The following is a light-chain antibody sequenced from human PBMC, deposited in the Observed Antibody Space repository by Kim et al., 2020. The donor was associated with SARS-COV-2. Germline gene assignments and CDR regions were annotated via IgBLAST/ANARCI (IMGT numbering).Light chain of an antibody. CDR3: AAWDDSLNGLV. CDR2: SDN. Sequence: GQRVNISCSGSNSNNGTNAVTWYQQLPGTAPKLLIYSDNQRPSGVPDRFSGSKSGTSASLAISGLQSDDEADYYCAAWDDSLNGLVFGGGTQLTVL. J-gene: IGLJ2*01. V-gene: IGLV1-44*01. CDR1: NSNNGTNA.